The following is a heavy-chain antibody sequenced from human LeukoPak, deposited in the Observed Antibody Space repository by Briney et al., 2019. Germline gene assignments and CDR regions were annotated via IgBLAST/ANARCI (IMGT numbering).Heavy chain of an antibody. J-gene: IGHJ4*02. D-gene: IGHD3-22*01. CDR2: ISSSGSTI. Sequence: GGSLSLSCAASGFTFSSYEMNWVRQAPGKGLEWVSYISSSGSTIYYADSVKGRFTISRDNAKNSLYLQMNSLRAEDTAVYYCARGDYYDSSGYYYVFWGQGTLVTVSS. V-gene: IGHV3-48*03. CDR1: GFTFSSYE. CDR3: ARGDYYDSSGYYYVF.